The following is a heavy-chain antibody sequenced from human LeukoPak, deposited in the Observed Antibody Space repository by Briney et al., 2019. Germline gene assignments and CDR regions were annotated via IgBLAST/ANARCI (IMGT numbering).Heavy chain of an antibody. CDR1: GYTFTSYY. V-gene: IGHV1-46*01. CDR2: INPSGGST. CDR3: ARRASGVGFDY. J-gene: IGHJ4*02. D-gene: IGHD3-10*01. Sequence: ASVKVSCKASGYTFTSYYMHWVRQAPGQGLEWMGIINPSGGSTSYAQKFQGRVTMTRDMSTSTVYMELSSLRSEDTAVYYCARRASGVGFDYWGQGTLVTASS.